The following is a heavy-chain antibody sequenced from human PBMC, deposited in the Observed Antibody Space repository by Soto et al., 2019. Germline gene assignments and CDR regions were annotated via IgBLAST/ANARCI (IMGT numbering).Heavy chain of an antibody. CDR2: TSYHGSNK. D-gene: IGHD3-22*01. CDR1: GFTFSSYA. CDR3: ARDRSELGWLLIH. Sequence: AGGSLRLSCAASGFTFSSYAMHWVRQAPGKGLEWVAVTSYHGSNKFYADSVKGRFTISRDNSKNTLYLQMNSLKPEDTAVYYCARDRSELGWLLIHWGQGTLVTVSS. J-gene: IGHJ4*02. V-gene: IGHV3-30-3*01.